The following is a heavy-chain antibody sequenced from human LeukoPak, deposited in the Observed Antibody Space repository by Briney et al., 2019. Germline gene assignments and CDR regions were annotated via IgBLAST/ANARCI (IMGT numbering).Heavy chain of an antibody. Sequence: GGSLRLSCAASGFTFSDYYMSWIRQAPGKGLEWVSYISTSGSTIYYADSVKGRFTISRDNAKNSLYLQMNSLRAEDTAVYYCAREMELAYGSGSYYNGERIINPYYYYYYMDVWGKGTTVTISS. D-gene: IGHD3-10*01. V-gene: IGHV3-11*01. CDR3: AREMELAYGSGSYYNGERIINPYYYYYYMDV. CDR1: GFTFSDYY. J-gene: IGHJ6*03. CDR2: ISTSGSTI.